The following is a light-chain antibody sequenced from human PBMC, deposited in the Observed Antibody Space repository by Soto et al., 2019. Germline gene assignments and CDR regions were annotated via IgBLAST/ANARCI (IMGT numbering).Light chain of an antibody. CDR2: HAS. V-gene: IGKV1-5*01. Sequence: DIQMTQSPSSLSASVGDRVTITCRASQSIITYLAWYQQKPGKAPKLLIFHASSLESGVPSRFSGSGSGTEFTLTISSLQSDDFATYYCQQYSSYPTFGQGTKVDIK. CDR1: QSIITY. CDR3: QQYSSYPT. J-gene: IGKJ1*01.